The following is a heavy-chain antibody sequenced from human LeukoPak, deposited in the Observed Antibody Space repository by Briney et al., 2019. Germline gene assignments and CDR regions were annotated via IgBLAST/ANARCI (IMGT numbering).Heavy chain of an antibody. CDR1: GGSISSRGYY. CDR3: ARGLRIPSYYFDY. D-gene: IGHD2-15*01. Sequence: SETLSLTCTVSGGSISSRGYYWSWIRQHPGKGLEWIGYIYYSGSTYYNPSLKSRVTISVDTSKNQFFLKLSSVTAADTAVYYCARGLRIPSYYFDYWGQGTLVTVSS. V-gene: IGHV4-31*03. CDR2: IYYSGST. J-gene: IGHJ4*02.